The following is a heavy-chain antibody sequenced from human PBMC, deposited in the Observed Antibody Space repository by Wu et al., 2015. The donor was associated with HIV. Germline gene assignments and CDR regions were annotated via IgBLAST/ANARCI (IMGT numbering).Heavy chain of an antibody. V-gene: IGHV1-2*02. D-gene: IGHD4-17*01. CDR2: INPNSGGT. J-gene: IGHJ3*02. Sequence: QVQLVQSGAEVKKPGASVKVSCKASGYTFTGYYMHWVRQAPGQGLEWMGWINPNSGGTNYAQKFQGRVTMTRDTSISTAYMELSRLRSDDTAVYYCARDPIYNGDPIMAFDIWGQGTMVTVSS. CDR1: GYTFTGYY. CDR3: ARDPIYNGDPIMAFDI.